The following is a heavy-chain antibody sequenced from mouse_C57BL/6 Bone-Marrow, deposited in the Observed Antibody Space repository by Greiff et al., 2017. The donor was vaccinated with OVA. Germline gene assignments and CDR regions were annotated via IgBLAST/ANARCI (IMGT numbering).Heavy chain of an antibody. J-gene: IGHJ2*01. CDR1: GFNIKDDY. V-gene: IGHV14-4*01. D-gene: IGHD1-1*01. CDR2: IDPENGDT. Sequence: VQLQQSGAELVRPGASVKLSCTASGFNIKDDYMHWVKQRPEQGLEWIGWIDPENGDTEYASKFQGKATITADTSSNTAYLQLSSLTSEDSAVFYCTTSAFLLRYHWGQGTTLTVSS. CDR3: TTSAFLLRYH.